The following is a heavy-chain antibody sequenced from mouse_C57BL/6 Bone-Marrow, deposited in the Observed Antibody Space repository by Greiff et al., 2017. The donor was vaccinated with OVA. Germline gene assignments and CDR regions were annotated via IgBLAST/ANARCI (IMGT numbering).Heavy chain of an antibody. CDR2: IYPGDGDT. CDR1: GYAFSSYW. J-gene: IGHJ1*03. V-gene: IGHV1-80*01. Sequence: QVQLKESGAELVKPGASVKISCKASGYAFSSYWMNWVKQRPGKGLEWIGQIYPGDGDTNYNGKFKGKATLTADKSSSTAYRQLSSLTSEDSAVYFCARDYGNPYWYFDVWGTGTTVTVSS. D-gene: IGHD2-1*01. CDR3: ARDYGNPYWYFDV.